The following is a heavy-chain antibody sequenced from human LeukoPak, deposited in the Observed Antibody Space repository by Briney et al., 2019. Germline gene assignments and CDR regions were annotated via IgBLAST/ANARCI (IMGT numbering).Heavy chain of an antibody. CDR1: GGTFSSYA. Sequence: SVKVSCKASGGTFSSYAISWVRQAPGQGLEWMGGIFPIFGTANYAQKFQGRVTITTDESTSTAYMELSSLRSEDTAVYYCASLAYSPFKTPGDYWGQGTLVTVSS. CDR3: ASLAYSPFKTPGDY. V-gene: IGHV1-69*05. D-gene: IGHD2-15*01. J-gene: IGHJ4*02. CDR2: IFPIFGTA.